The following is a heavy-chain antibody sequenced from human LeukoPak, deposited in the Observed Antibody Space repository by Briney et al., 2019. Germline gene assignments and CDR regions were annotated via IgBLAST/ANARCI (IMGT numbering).Heavy chain of an antibody. J-gene: IGHJ4*02. Sequence: GGSLRLSCVASGFTFSNYGMSWVRQAPGKGLEWVSGISGSGGGTYYADSVKGRFTISRDNSKNTLSLQMNSLRAEDTAVYYCANLGGNPSFDYWGQGTLVTVSS. CDR3: ANLGGNPSFDY. V-gene: IGHV3-23*01. D-gene: IGHD4-23*01. CDR1: GFTFSNYG. CDR2: ISGSGGGT.